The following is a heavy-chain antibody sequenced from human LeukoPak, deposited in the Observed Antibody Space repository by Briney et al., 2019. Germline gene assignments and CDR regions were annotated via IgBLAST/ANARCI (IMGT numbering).Heavy chain of an antibody. J-gene: IGHJ4*02. CDR1: GGSISSYY. D-gene: IGHD3-3*01. Sequence: SETLSLTRTVPGGSISSYYWSWIRQSPGKGLEWIGYIYYSGSTNYNPSLKSRVTISVDTSKNQFSLKLSSVTAADTAVYYCARQRFLEWYFDYWGQGTLVTVSS. V-gene: IGHV4-59*08. CDR2: IYYSGST. CDR3: ARQRFLEWYFDY.